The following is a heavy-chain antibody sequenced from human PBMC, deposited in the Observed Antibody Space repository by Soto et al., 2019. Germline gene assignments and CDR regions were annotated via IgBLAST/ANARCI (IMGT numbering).Heavy chain of an antibody. CDR2: ISSSGSTI. CDR3: ARDSTITIAAAGTFDY. D-gene: IGHD6-13*01. V-gene: IGHV3-11*01. CDR1: GFTFSDYY. Sequence: PGGSLRLSCAASGFTFSDYYMSWIRQAPGKGLEWVSYISSSGSTIYYADSVKGRFTISRDNAKNSLYLQMNSLRAEDTAVYYCARDSTITIAAAGTFDYWGQGTLVTVSS. J-gene: IGHJ4*02.